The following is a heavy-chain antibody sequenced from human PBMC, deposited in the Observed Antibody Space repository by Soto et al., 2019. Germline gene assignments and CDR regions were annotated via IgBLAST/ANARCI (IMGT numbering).Heavy chain of an antibody. V-gene: IGHV2-70*01. CDR1: GFSLSTSGMC. Sequence: GSGPTLVNPTQTLTLTCTFSGFSLSTSGMCVSWIRQPPGKALEWLALIDWDDDKYYSTSLKTRLTISKDTSKNQVVLTMTNMDPVDTATYYCARILARPRYYYYGMDVWGQGTTVTVSS. D-gene: IGHD1-26*01. J-gene: IGHJ6*02. CDR2: IDWDDDK. CDR3: ARILARPRYYYYGMDV.